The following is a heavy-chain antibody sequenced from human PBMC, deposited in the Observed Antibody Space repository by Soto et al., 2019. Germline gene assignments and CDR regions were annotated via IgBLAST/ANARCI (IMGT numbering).Heavy chain of an antibody. CDR3: ARAASSGTYLRVSYFDY. D-gene: IGHD1-26*01. CDR2: IHYSGST. V-gene: IGHV4-59*01. J-gene: IGHJ4*02. Sequence: PSETLSLTCTVSGGSISSYNWIWIRQSPGKGLECIGYIHYSGSTNYNPSLKSRVTISVDRSKNQFSLKVSSVTAADTALYFCARAASSGTYLRVSYFDYWGQGTPVTVSS. CDR1: GGSISSYN.